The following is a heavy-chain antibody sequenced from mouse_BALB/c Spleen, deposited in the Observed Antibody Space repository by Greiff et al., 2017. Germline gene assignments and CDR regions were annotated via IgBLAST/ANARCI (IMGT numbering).Heavy chain of an antibody. CDR3: ARTGPWYFDV. CDR2: ISSGGSYT. Sequence: EVKLMESVGGLVKPGGSLKLSCAASGFTFSSYAMSWVRQSPEKRLEWVAEISSGGSYTYYPDTVTGRFTISRDNAKNTLYLEMSSLRSEDTAMYYCARTGPWYFDVWGAGTTVTVSS. CDR1: GFTFSSYA. J-gene: IGHJ1*01. D-gene: IGHD4-1*01. V-gene: IGHV5-9-4*01.